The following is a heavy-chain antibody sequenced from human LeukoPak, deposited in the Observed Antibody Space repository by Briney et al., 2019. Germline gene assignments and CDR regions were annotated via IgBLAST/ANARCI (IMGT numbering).Heavy chain of an antibody. V-gene: IGHV4-34*01. Sequence: KPSETLSLTCAVYGGSFSGYYRSWIRQPPGKGLEWIGEINHSGSTNYNPSLKSRVTISVDTSKNQFSLKLSSVTAADTAVYYCARGIKGYDSSGYSDSYYYYYGMDVWGQGTTVTVSS. D-gene: IGHD3-22*01. CDR2: INHSGST. CDR3: ARGIKGYDSSGYSDSYYYYYGMDV. CDR1: GGSFSGYY. J-gene: IGHJ6*02.